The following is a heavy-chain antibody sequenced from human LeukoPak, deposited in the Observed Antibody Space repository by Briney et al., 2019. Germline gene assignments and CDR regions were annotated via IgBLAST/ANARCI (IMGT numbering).Heavy chain of an antibody. J-gene: IGHJ4*02. V-gene: IGHV4-39*01. CDR1: GGSISSSSYY. D-gene: IGHD2-21*02. Sequence: SETLSLTCTVSGGSISSSSYYWGWIRQPPGKGLEGIGRIYYSGSTYYNPSLKSRVSISVDTSKNKFSLKLSSVTAADTAVYYCARQVTVGSFFDYWGQGTLVTVSS. CDR3: ARQVTVGSFFDY. CDR2: IYYSGST.